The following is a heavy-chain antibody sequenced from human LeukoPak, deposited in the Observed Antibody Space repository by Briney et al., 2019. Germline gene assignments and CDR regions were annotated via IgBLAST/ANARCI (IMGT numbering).Heavy chain of an antibody. V-gene: IGHV4-28*01. CDR1: GYSISSSNW. Sequence: RPSDTLSLTCAVSGYSISSSNWWGWIRQPPGKRLEWIGYIYYSGSTYYNPSLKSRVTMSVDTPKNQFSLKLSSVTDVDTAVYFCARSGTSSRIFDYWGQGTLVTVSS. CDR2: IYYSGST. D-gene: IGHD2-2*01. CDR3: ARSGTSSRIFDY. J-gene: IGHJ4*02.